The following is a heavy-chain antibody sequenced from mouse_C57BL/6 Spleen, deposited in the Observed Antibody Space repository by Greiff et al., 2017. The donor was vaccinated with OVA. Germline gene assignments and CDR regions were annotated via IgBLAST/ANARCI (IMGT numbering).Heavy chain of an antibody. V-gene: IGHV1-76*01. CDR3: AREEAYYSKGGAMDY. CDR2: IYPGSGNT. D-gene: IGHD2-5*01. Sequence: QVQLQQSGAELVRPGASVKLSCKASGYTFTDYYINWVKQRPGQGLEWIARIYPGSGNTYYNEKFKGKATLTAEKSSSTAYMQLSSLTSEDSAVYFCAREEAYYSKGGAMDYWGQGTSVTVSS. CDR1: GYTFTDYY. J-gene: IGHJ4*01.